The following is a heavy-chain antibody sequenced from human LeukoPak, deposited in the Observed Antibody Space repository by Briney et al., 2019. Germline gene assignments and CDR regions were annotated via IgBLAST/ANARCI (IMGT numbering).Heavy chain of an antibody. CDR1: GFTFSSYW. J-gene: IGHJ1*01. CDR2: INSDGSST. V-gene: IGHV3-74*01. Sequence: GGSLRLSCAASGFTFSSYWMHWVRQAPGKGLVWVSRINSDGSSTSYADSVKGRFTISRDNSKDSLYLQMNNLRSEDTALYYCAAEAQQYFHHWGQGTLVTVSS. CDR3: AAEAQQYFHH. D-gene: IGHD6-13*01.